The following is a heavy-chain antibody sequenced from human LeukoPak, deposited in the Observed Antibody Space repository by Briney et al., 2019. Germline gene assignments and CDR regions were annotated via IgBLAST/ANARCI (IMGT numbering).Heavy chain of an antibody. D-gene: IGHD6-19*01. CDR2: IGIRGDT. CDR1: GFTFIDYD. Sequence: QAGGSLRLSCAASGFTFIDYDMHWVRQVIGKGPEWVSAIGIRGDTHYSGSVKGRFTISRENAESSLYLQMNSLRAEDTAVYYCARGGIQVSGIDEFDYWGQGTLVTVSS. J-gene: IGHJ4*02. V-gene: IGHV3-13*01. CDR3: ARGGIQVSGIDEFDY.